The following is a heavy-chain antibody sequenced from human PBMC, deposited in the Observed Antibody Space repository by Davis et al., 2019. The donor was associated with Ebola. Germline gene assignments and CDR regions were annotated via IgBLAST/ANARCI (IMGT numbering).Heavy chain of an antibody. CDR3: ARGINLATTVEDY. CDR2: INHSGST. CDR1: GGSFSGYY. D-gene: IGHD4-23*01. Sequence: MPSETLSLTCAVYGGSFSGYYWSWIRQPPGKGLEWIGEINHSGSTKNNPSLKSRVTISIDTSKNQFSLKLSSVTAADTAVYYCARGINLATTVEDYWGQGTLVTVSS. J-gene: IGHJ4*02. V-gene: IGHV4-34*01.